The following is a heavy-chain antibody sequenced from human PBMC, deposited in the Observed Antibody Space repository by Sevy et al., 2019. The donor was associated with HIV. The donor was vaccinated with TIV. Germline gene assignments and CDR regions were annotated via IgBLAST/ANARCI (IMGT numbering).Heavy chain of an antibody. CDR2: IYHSGST. Sequence: SETLSLTCAVSGGSISSNNWWNWVRQTPGKGLEWIGEIYHSGSTNRNPSLKNRVTISVDKSKNQFSLKLSSVTAADTAVYYCARGVGGYCSSTSCHVDYWGQGTLVTVSS. CDR3: ARGVGGYCSSTSCHVDY. V-gene: IGHV4-4*02. D-gene: IGHD2-2*03. CDR1: GGSISSNNW. J-gene: IGHJ4*02.